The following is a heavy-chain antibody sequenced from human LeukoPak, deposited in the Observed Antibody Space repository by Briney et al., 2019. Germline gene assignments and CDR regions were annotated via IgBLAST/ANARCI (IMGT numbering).Heavy chain of an antibody. CDR3: ARDSYKYSGKEDSQYYYGMDV. CDR1: GYTFTSYG. V-gene: IGHV1-18*01. Sequence: ASVKVSCKASGYTFTSYGISWVRQAPGQGLEWMGWISAYNGNTNYAQKLQGRVTMTTDTYTSTDYMELRSLRSDDAAVYDCARDSYKYSGKEDSQYYYGMDVWGQGTTVTVSS. D-gene: IGHD1-26*01. CDR2: ISAYNGNT. J-gene: IGHJ6*01.